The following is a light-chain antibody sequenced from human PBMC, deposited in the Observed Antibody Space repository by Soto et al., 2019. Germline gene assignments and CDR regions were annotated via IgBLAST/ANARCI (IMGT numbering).Light chain of an antibody. CDR1: QDISGY. CDR2: AAS. CDR3: QQLNIYR. Sequence: DIQLTHSPSFLSASVGDRVTITCRASQDISGYLAWYQQKPGKAPKLLIYAASTLQSGVPSRFSGSGSGTDFTLTISSLQPEDFATYYCQQLNIYRFGGGTKVHIK. J-gene: IGKJ4*01. V-gene: IGKV1-9*01.